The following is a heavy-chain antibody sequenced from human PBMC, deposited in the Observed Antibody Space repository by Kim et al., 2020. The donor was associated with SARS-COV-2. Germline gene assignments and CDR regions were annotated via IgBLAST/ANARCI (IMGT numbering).Heavy chain of an antibody. V-gene: IGHV3-23*01. CDR2: ISSSGVDT. J-gene: IGHJ3*01. CDR1: GFPFSNHA. CDR3: ATGSFDWLFIPPAFDL. D-gene: IGHD3-9*01. Sequence: GGSLRLSCVVSGFPFSNHAMSWVRQAPGKGLEWVSSISSSGVDTYYADSLKGRFTISRDNSKNTLYLQMNSLRVEDTAVYYCATGSFDWLFIPPAFDLWGQGTMVTVSS.